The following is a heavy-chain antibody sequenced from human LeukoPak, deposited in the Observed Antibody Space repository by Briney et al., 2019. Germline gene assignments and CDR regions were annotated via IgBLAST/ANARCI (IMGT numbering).Heavy chain of an antibody. J-gene: IGHJ4*02. CDR1: GGSITGYY. CDR3: ARTTYYYDSSGYYTGSHYFDY. Sequence: SETLSLTCSVSGGSITGYYWSWIRQPPGKGLEWIGYIYYSGSTNYNPSLKSRVTISVDTSKNQFSLKLSSVTAADTAVYYCARTTYYYDSSGYYTGSHYFDYWGQGTLVTVSS. CDR2: IYYSGST. V-gene: IGHV4-59*12. D-gene: IGHD3-22*01.